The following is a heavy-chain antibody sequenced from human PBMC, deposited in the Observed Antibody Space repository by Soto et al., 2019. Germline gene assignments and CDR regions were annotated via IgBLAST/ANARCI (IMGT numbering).Heavy chain of an antibody. CDR1: GFSVTTNY. CDR2: TFTGGST. V-gene: IGHV3-53*02. D-gene: IGHD1-26*01. Sequence: EVQLVETGGGLIQPGGSLRLSCLASGFSVTTNYIIWVRQPPGKGLEWVSTTFTGGSTHYADSVKGRFSLSRDNSKNTVYLQMNNLRVEDTAVYYWAKKPPSSIQGWAFGMDVWGQGTTVSVSS. J-gene: IGHJ6*02. CDR3: AKKPPSSIQGWAFGMDV.